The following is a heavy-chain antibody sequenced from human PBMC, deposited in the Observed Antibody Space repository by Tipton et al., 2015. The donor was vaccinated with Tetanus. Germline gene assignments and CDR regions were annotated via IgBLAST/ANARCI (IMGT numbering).Heavy chain of an antibody. CDR3: ARVWISLTHYDFWSGPTPDYGMDV. Sequence: TLSLTCTVSGGSISSYYWSWIRQPPGKGLEWIGYIYYSGSTNYNPSLKSRVTISVDTSKNQFSLKLSSVTAADTAVYYCARVWISLTHYDFWSGPTPDYGMDVWGQGTTVTVSS. CDR1: GGSISSYY. J-gene: IGHJ6*02. D-gene: IGHD3-3*01. V-gene: IGHV4-59*01. CDR2: IYYSGST.